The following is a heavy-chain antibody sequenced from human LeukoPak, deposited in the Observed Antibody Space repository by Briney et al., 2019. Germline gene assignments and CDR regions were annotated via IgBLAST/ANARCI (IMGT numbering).Heavy chain of an antibody. D-gene: IGHD1-7*01. CDR2: ISSSSSYI. CDR3: GRDFGLFGTKRSFDI. Sequence: GGSLRLSCAASGYTFSSYSMNWVRQAPGKGLEWVSSISSSSSYIYYADSVKGRFTISRDNAKNSVYLQMNSVRAEDTAVYYCGRDFGLFGTKRSFDIWGQGTMVTVSS. V-gene: IGHV3-21*04. J-gene: IGHJ3*02. CDR1: GYTFSSYS.